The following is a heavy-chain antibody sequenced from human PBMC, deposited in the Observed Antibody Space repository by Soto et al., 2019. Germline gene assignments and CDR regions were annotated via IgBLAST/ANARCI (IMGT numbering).Heavy chain of an antibody. J-gene: IGHJ4*02. CDR2: IDPSDSYT. CDR1: GYSFTSYW. D-gene: IGHD5-12*01. V-gene: IGHV5-10-1*01. Sequence: PGESLKISCKGSGYSFTSYWISWVRQMPGKGLEWMGRIDPSDSYTNYSPSFQGHVTISADKSISTAYLQWSSLKASDTAMYYCARSRRGYDYPRPPPNFDYWGQGTLVTVSS. CDR3: ARSRRGYDYPRPPPNFDY.